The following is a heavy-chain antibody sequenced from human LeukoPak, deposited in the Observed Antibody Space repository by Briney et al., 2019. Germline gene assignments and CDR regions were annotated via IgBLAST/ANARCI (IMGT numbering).Heavy chain of an antibody. CDR2: ISSSSSYI. D-gene: IGHD4-17*01. J-gene: IGHJ4*02. CDR3: ARDFTVTPAQGLVDY. CDR1: GFTFSSYS. V-gene: IGHV3-21*01. Sequence: PGGSLRLSCAASGFTFSSYSMNWVRQAPGKGLEWVSSISSSSSYIYYADSVKGRFTISRDNAKNSLYLQMNSLRAEDTAVYYCARDFTVTPAQGLVDYWGQGTQVTVSS.